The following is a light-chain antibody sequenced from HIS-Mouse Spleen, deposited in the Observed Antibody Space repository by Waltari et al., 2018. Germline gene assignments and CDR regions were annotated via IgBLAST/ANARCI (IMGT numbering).Light chain of an antibody. V-gene: IGLV3-27*01. CDR2: KDS. CDR1: VLAKKY. CDR3: YSAADNNLGV. Sequence: SYELTQPSSVSVSPGQTARITCSGDVLAKKYARWFPQQPGQAPVLVIYKDSERPSWTPERFSGSSSGTTVTLTISGAQVEDEADYYCYSAADNNLGVFGGGTKLTVL. J-gene: IGLJ3*02.